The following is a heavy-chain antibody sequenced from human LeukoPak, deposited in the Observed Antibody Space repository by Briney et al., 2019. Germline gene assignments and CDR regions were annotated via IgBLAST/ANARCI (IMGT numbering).Heavy chain of an antibody. D-gene: IGHD2-21*02. CDR1: GYTFTNSY. CDR3: AREGRHCGGDCYSFDS. CDR2: INLKSGDA. V-gene: IGHV1-2*02. J-gene: IGHJ4*02. Sequence: ASVKVSCKASGYTFTNSYMHWVRQAPGRGLEYLAWINLKSGDAIYAQKFQGRVILTRDTSISTAYMDLGSLRSDDTAIYYCAREGRHCGGDCYSFDSWGQGTLVTVSS.